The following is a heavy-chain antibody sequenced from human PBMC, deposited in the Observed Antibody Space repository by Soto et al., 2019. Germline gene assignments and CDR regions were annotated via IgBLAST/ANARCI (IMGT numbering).Heavy chain of an antibody. V-gene: IGHV3-30*18. CDR3: AKGIHVNSPYGMDV. Sequence: QVQLVESGGGVVQPGRSLRLSCAASGFTFSSYGMHWVRQAPGKGLEWVAVISYDGSNKYYADSVKGRFTISRDNSKNTLYLQMNSLRAEDTAVYYCAKGIHVNSPYGMDVWGQGTTVTVSS. CDR1: GFTFSSYG. CDR2: ISYDGSNK. J-gene: IGHJ6*02. D-gene: IGHD3-16*01.